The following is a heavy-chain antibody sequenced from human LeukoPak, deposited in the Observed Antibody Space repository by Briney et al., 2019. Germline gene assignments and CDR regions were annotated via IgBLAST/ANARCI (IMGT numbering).Heavy chain of an antibody. CDR2: ISWNSGSI. V-gene: IGHV3-9*01. D-gene: IGHD3-22*01. Sequence: PGRSLRLSCAASGFTFDDYAMHWVRHAPGKGLEWVSGISWNSGSIVYADSVKGRFTISRDNAKNSLYLQMNSLRAEDTALYYCAKGLTYYYDSSGFGDYWGQGTLVTVSS. CDR1: GFTFDDYA. CDR3: AKGLTYYYDSSGFGDY. J-gene: IGHJ4*02.